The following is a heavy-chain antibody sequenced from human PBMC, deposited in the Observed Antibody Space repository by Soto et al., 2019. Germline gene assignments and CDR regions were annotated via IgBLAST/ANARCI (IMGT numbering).Heavy chain of an antibody. D-gene: IGHD1-26*01. J-gene: IGHJ4*02. CDR2: INAGNGNT. V-gene: IGHV1-3*01. Sequence: ASVKVSCKASGYTFTSYAMHWVRQAPGQRLEWMGWINAGNGNTKYSQKFQGRVTITRDTSASTAYMELSSLRSEDTAVYYCARGDRSNGFPLNYGGRGTLATVSP. CDR1: GYTFTSYA. CDR3: ARGDRSNGFPLNY.